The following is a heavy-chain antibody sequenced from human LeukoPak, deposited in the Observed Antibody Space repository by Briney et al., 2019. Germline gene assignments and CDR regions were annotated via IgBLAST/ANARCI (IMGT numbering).Heavy chain of an antibody. CDR2: VFYSGVT. V-gene: IGHV4-38-2*02. D-gene: IGHD5-12*01. Sequence: PSETLSLTCVVSSFSISNGFYWVWIRQPPGKGLEWIGNVFYSGVTYYNPSLMSRVTISVDTSKNQFSLKLNSVTAADTAVYYCARDRGGRTGYASGDFDFWSQGVLVTVSS. CDR1: SFSISNGFY. CDR3: ARDRGGRTGYASGDFDF. J-gene: IGHJ4*02.